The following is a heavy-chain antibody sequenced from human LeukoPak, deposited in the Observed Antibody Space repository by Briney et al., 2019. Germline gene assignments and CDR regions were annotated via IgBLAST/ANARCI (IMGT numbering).Heavy chain of an antibody. J-gene: IGHJ4*02. CDR2: INHSGST. CDR3: ASVSLGYCSSTSCRSGGY. Sequence: PSETLSLTCAVYGGSFSGYYWSWIRLPPGKGLEWIGEINHSGSTNYNPSLKSRVTISVDTSKNQFSLKLSSVTAADTAVYYCASVSLGYCSSTSCRSGGYWGQGTLVTVSS. D-gene: IGHD2-2*01. V-gene: IGHV4-34*01. CDR1: GGSFSGYY.